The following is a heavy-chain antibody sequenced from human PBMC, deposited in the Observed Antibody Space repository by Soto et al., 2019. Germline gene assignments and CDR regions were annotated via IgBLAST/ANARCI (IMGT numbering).Heavy chain of an antibody. V-gene: IGHV3-48*01. CDR3: ARGALEDYYYYYGMDV. CDR2: ISSSSSTI. D-gene: IGHD3-3*01. J-gene: IGHJ6*02. Sequence: EVQLVESGGGLVQPGGSLRLSCAASGFTFSSYSMNWVRQAPGKGLEWVSYISSSSSTIYYADSVKGRFTISRDNAKNSLYLQMNSLRAEDTAVYYCARGALEDYYYYYGMDVWGQGTTVTVSS. CDR1: GFTFSSYS.